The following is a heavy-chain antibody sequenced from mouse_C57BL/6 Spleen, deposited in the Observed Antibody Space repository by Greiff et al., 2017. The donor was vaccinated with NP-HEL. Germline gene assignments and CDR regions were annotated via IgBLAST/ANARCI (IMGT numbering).Heavy chain of an antibody. CDR2: IYPGDGDT. V-gene: IGHV1-82*01. D-gene: IGHD1-1*01. Sequence: VQLQESGPELVKPGASVKISCKASGYAFSSSWMNWVKQRPGKGLEWIGRIYPGDGDTNYNGKLKGKATLTADKSSSTAYMQLSSLTSEDSAVYFCARYDSNYGDYWGQGTTLTVSS. J-gene: IGHJ2*01. CDR1: GYAFSSSW. CDR3: ARYDSNYGDY.